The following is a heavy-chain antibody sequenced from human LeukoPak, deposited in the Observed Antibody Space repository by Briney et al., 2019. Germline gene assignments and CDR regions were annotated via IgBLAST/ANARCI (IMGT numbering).Heavy chain of an antibody. CDR3: ARYVRRRYCSSTSCYPVYYYYYYMDV. CDR2: INHSGST. J-gene: IGHJ6*03. V-gene: IGHV4-34*01. D-gene: IGHD2-2*01. Sequence: SETLSLTCAVYGGSFSGYYWSWIRQPPGKGLEWIGEINHSGSTNYNPSLKSRVTISVDTSKNQFSLKLSSVTAADTAVYYCARYVRRRYCSSTSCYPVYYYYYYMDVWGKGTTVTVSS. CDR1: GGSFSGYY.